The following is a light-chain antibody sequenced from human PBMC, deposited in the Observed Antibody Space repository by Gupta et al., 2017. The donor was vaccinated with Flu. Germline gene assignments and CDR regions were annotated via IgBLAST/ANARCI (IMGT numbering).Light chain of an antibody. CDR2: QDT. J-gene: IGLJ2*01. Sequence: YELTQPPSVSVSPGQTASITCSGDKLGDKYACWYQQKAGQSPVLVMYQDTKRPAGIPGRFSGSNSGNTATLTISGPQTVEEADYYCQSGDSTALLVFGGGTKLTVL. CDR1: KLGDKY. V-gene: IGLV3-1*01. CDR3: QSGDSTALLV.